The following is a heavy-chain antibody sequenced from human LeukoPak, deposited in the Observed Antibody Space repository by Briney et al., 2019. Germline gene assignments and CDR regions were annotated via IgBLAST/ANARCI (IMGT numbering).Heavy chain of an antibody. CDR1: GSTFSSDG. Sequence: PGRSLRLSCAASGSTFSSDGMHWVRQAAGKWLVCVSRVNIDRSSTSYADSVKARFTISRDNATNTLYLQMNSLRAEDTAVYYCARDGYCSSTSCYYFDYWGQGTLVTVSS. J-gene: IGHJ4*02. CDR3: ARDGYCSSTSCYYFDY. V-gene: IGHV3-74*01. CDR2: VNIDRSST. D-gene: IGHD2-2*01.